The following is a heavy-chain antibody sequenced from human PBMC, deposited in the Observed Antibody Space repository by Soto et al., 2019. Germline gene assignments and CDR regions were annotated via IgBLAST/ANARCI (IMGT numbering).Heavy chain of an antibody. Sequence: PGGSLRLSCAASGFTFSSYWMHWVRQAPGKGLVWVSRINSDGSSTSYADSVKGRFTISRDNAKNTLYLQMNSLRAEDAAVYYCARGITMVRGVINYYYYYGMDVWGQGTTVTVSS. CDR2: INSDGSST. CDR3: ARGITMVRGVINYYYYYGMDV. J-gene: IGHJ6*02. D-gene: IGHD3-10*01. CDR1: GFTFSSYW. V-gene: IGHV3-74*01.